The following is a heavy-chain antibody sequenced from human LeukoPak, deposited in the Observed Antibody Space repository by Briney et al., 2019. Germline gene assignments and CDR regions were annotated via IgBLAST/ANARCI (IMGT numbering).Heavy chain of an antibody. V-gene: IGHV3-7*01. D-gene: IGHD4-11*01. J-gene: IGHJ5*02. Sequence: GGSLRLSCAASGFTFSSYWMSWVRQAPGKGLEWVANIKQDGSEKHYVDSVKGRFTISRDNAKNSLYLQMNSLRAEDTAVYYCARDRPIYSNHNWFDPWGQGTLVTVSS. CDR2: IKQDGSEK. CDR3: ARDRPIYSNHNWFDP. CDR1: GFTFSSYW.